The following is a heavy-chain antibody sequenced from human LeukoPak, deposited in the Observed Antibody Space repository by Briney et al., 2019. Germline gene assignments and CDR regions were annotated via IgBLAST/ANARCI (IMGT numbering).Heavy chain of an antibody. D-gene: IGHD2-21*02. J-gene: IGHJ4*02. CDR1: GGSFSGYY. CDR3: ARGSLYCGGDCYGPDY. Sequence: PSETLSLTCAVYGGSFSGYYWSWIRQPPGKGLEWIGEINHSGSTNYNPSLKSRVTISVDTSKNQFSLKLSSVTAADRAVYYCARGSLYCGGDCYGPDYWGQGTLVTVSS. V-gene: IGHV4-34*01. CDR2: INHSGST.